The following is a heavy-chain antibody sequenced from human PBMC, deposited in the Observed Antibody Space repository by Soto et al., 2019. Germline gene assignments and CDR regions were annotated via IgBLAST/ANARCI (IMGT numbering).Heavy chain of an antibody. Sequence: EVQLLESGGGLVQPGGSLRLSCAASGFTFSSYAMSWVRQAPGKGLEWVSAISGSGGSTYYADSVKGRFTISRDNSKNTMYLQMTSLRAEDPAVYYCAKGSYEYALFDYWGQGTLVTVSS. V-gene: IGHV3-23*01. CDR1: GFTFSSYA. CDR3: AKGSYEYALFDY. CDR2: ISGSGGST. J-gene: IGHJ4*02. D-gene: IGHD3-16*01.